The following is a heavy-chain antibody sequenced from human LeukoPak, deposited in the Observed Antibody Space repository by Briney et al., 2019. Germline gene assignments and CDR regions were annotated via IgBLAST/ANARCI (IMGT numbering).Heavy chain of an antibody. Sequence: PSETLSLTCTVSGGSISSYYWSWIRQPPGKGLEWIGYIYYSGSTNYNPSLKSRVTISVDTSKNQFSLKLSSVTAADTAVYYCARGPYYDSSGYFIYWGQGTLVTVSS. CDR2: IYYSGST. J-gene: IGHJ4*02. V-gene: IGHV4-59*01. CDR3: ARGPYYDSSGYFIY. D-gene: IGHD3-22*01. CDR1: GGSISSYY.